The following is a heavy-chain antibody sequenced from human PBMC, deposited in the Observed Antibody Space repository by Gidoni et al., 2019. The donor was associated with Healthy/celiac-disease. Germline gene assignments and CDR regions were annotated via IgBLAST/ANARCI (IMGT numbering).Heavy chain of an antibody. J-gene: IGHJ5*02. Sequence: QVQLVESGGGVVQPGRSLRLSCAASGVTFSSYGMHWVRQAPGKGLEWVAVIWYDGSNKYYADSVKGRFTISRDNSKNTLYLQMNSLRAEDTAVYYCARAGRDGYNFNWFDPWGQGTLVTVSS. CDR3: ARAGRDGYNFNWFDP. CDR1: GVTFSSYG. D-gene: IGHD1-1*01. V-gene: IGHV3-33*01. CDR2: IWYDGSNK.